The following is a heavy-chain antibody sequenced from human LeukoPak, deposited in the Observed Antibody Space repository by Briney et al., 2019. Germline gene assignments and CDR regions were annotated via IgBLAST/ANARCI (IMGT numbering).Heavy chain of an antibody. CDR1: GFTFSSYW. J-gene: IGHJ4*03. V-gene: IGHV3-7*01. CDR2: IKKDGSEK. CDR3: ARDLYRIVVVPHYFDY. D-gene: IGHD3-22*01. Sequence: GGSLRLSCAASGFTFSSYWMSWVRQAPGKGLEWVANIKKDGSEKYYVDSVKGRFTISRDNAKNSLYLQMNSLRAEDTAVYYCARDLYRIVVVPHYFDYWGKGTTVTISS.